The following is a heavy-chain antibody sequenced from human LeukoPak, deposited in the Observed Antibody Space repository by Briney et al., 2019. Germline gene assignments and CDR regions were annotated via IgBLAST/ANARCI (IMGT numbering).Heavy chain of an antibody. CDR3: ARDAQGRDYFDY. V-gene: IGHV4-39*07. CDR1: GGSISSSSYY. CDR2: IYYSGST. Sequence: SETLSLTCTVSGGSISSSSYYWGWIRQPPGKGLEWIGSIYYSGSTYYNPSLKSRVTISVDTSKNQFSLKLSSVTAADTAVYYCARDAQGRDYFDYWGQGTLVTVSS. J-gene: IGHJ4*02.